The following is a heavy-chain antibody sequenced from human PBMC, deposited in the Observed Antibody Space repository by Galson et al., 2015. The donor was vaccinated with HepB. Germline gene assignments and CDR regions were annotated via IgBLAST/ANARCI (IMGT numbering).Heavy chain of an antibody. Sequence: SLRLSCAASGFTFSSYSMNWVRQAPGKGLEWVSYISSSSSTIYYADSMKGRFTISRDNAKNSLYPQMNSLRDEDTAVYYCAREKTYGSSGYYSSECDYWGQGTLVTVSS. J-gene: IGHJ4*02. CDR3: AREKTYGSSGYYSSECDY. CDR2: ISSSSSTI. CDR1: GFTFSSYS. V-gene: IGHV3-48*02. D-gene: IGHD3-22*01.